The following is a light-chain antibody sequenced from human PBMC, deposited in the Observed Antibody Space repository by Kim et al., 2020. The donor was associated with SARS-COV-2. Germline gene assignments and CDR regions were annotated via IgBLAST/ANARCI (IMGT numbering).Light chain of an antibody. J-gene: IGKJ4*01. CDR1: QSVSSY. CDR3: QQFT. V-gene: IGKV3-11*01. CDR2: DAS. Sequence: PATLSMSPGDSATRSCRARQSVSSYLAWDQQKPGQAPRLLIYDASNRATGIPGRFSGSGSGTDFTLTISSLEPEDFAVYYGQQFTFGGGTKVDIK.